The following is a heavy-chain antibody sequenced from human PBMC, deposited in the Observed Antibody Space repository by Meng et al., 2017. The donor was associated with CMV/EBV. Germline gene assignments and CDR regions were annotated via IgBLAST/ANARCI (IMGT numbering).Heavy chain of an antibody. J-gene: IGHJ6*02. CDR3: ARDYCGGDCYSSHYYYGMDV. V-gene: IGHV4-31*03. CDR2: IDYSGST. D-gene: IGHD2-21*01. CDR1: GGSISSGGYY. Sequence: SETLSLTCTVSGGSISSGGYYWSWIRQHPGKGLEWIGYIDYSGSTYYNPSLKSRVTISVDTSKNQFSLKLSSVTAADTAVYYCARDYCGGDCYSSHYYYGMDVWGQGTTVTVSS.